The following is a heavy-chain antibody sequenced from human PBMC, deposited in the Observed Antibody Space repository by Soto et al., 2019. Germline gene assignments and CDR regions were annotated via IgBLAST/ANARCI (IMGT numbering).Heavy chain of an antibody. D-gene: IGHD1-26*01. Sequence: ASVKVSCKASGYTITAHLLHWVRQAPGQGLEWMGGIIPIFGTANYAQKFQGRVTITADESTSTAYMELSSLRSEDTAVYYCARWDRQNYFDYWGQGTLVTVSS. V-gene: IGHV1-69*13. J-gene: IGHJ4*02. CDR3: ARWDRQNYFDY. CDR2: IIPIFGTA. CDR1: GYTITAHL.